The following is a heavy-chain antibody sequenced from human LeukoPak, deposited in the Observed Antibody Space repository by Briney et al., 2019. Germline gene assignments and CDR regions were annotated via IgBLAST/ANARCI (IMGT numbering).Heavy chain of an antibody. D-gene: IGHD3-22*01. CDR2: VYYSGRT. V-gene: IGHV4-59*08. J-gene: IGHJ3*02. Sequence: PWETLSLTRTVSGGSTTGYFWTWIRQPPGKGLEWIGYVYYSGRTSYNPSLKSRVTISVDTSKNQFSLKLSSVTAADTAVYHCARHMTVTYDAFDIWGQGTMVTVSS. CDR1: GGSTTGYF. CDR3: ARHMTVTYDAFDI.